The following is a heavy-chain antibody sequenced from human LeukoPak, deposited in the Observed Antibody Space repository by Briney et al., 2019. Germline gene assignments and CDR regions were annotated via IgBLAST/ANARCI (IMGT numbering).Heavy chain of an antibody. CDR1: GGSISTYY. J-gene: IGHJ4*02. V-gene: IGHV4-59*01. CDR3: ARRLAVTGRYYFDY. D-gene: IGHD4-11*01. CDR2: IYYGGIT. Sequence: PSETLSLTCTVSGGSISTYYWTWIRQPPGRGLEWIGYIYYGGITNYNPSLKSRVTMSVDTSRNQFSLRLNSVTAADTAVYYCARRLAVTGRYYFDYWGQGSLVTVSS.